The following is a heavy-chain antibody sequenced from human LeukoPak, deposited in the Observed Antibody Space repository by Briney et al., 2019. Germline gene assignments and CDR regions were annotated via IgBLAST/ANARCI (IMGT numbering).Heavy chain of an antibody. Sequence: PSETLSLTCTVSGGSISSSSYYWGWIRQPPGKGLEWIGYIYYSGGTNYNPSLKSRVTISVDTSKNQFSLKLSSVTAADTAVYYCARHLWGHDCSGGSCYLAFDPWGQGTLVTVSS. CDR2: IYYSGGT. J-gene: IGHJ5*02. CDR3: ARHLWGHDCSGGSCYLAFDP. CDR1: GGSISSSSYY. V-gene: IGHV4-61*05. D-gene: IGHD2-15*01.